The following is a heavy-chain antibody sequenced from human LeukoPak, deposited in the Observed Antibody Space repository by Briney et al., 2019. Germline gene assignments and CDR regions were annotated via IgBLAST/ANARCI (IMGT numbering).Heavy chain of an antibody. V-gene: IGHV1-69*13. CDR2: IIPIFGTA. J-gene: IGHJ4*02. Sequence: SVKVSCKASGGTFSSYAISWVRQAPGQGLEWMGGIIPIFGTANYAQKFQGRVTITADESTSTAYMELSSLRSEDTAVYYCARVIPQRHQAVYSSGWFSNSFDYWGQGTLVTVSS. D-gene: IGHD6-19*01. CDR3: ARVIPQRHQAVYSSGWFSNSFDY. CDR1: GGTFSSYA.